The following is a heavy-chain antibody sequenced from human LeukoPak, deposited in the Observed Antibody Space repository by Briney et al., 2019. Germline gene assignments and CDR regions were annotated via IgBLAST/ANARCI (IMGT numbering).Heavy chain of an antibody. CDR2: IYYSGST. D-gene: IGHD3-3*01. Sequence: PSQTLSLTCTVSGGSISSGDYYWSWIRQPPGKGLEWIGYIYYSGSTYYNPSLKSRLTISVDTSKNQYSLRLSSVTAADTAVYYCARHLRPYFDYWGQGTLVTVSS. V-gene: IGHV4-30-4*08. CDR1: GGSISSGDYY. CDR3: ARHLRPYFDY. J-gene: IGHJ4*02.